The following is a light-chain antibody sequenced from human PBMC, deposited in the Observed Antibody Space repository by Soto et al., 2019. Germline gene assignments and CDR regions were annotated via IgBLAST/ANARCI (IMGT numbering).Light chain of an antibody. J-gene: IGKJ4*01. CDR2: GAS. CDR3: QQYGSSPLT. CDR1: HTVSSSY. Sequence: EIGVTQAPVTLSLSQWERATLAGRATHTVSSSYLAWYQQKPGQPPRLLIYGASTRASGIPDRFSGSGSGTDFTLTISSLQPEDVAVYYCQQYGSSPLTFGGGTKVDI. V-gene: IGKV3-20*01.